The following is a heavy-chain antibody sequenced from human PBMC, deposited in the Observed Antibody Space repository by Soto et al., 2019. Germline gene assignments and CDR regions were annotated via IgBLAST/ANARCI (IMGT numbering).Heavy chain of an antibody. CDR3: ASPPPSGELSSIRDY. V-gene: IGHV3-30-3*01. CDR1: GFTFSRYA. CDR2: ISYDGSNK. J-gene: IGHJ4*02. D-gene: IGHD3-16*02. Sequence: PRGSLRLSCASSGFTFSRYAMHWVRQAPGKGLEWVAVISYDGSNKYYADSVKGRFTISRDNSKNTLYLQMNSLRAEDTAVYYCASPPPSGELSSIRDYWGQGTLVTVSS.